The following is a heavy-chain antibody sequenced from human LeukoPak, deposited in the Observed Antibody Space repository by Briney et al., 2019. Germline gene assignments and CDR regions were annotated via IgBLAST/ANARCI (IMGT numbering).Heavy chain of an antibody. D-gene: IGHD3-3*01. CDR2: IYPGDSDT. Sequence: GESLKISCKGSGYSFTSYWIGWVRQMPGKGLEWMGIIYPGDSDTRYSPSFQGQVTISADKSISTAYLQWSSLKASDTAMYYCARSRITIFGVAYYFDYWGQGTLVTVSS. V-gene: IGHV5-51*01. CDR1: GYSFTSYW. CDR3: ARSRITIFGVAYYFDY. J-gene: IGHJ4*02.